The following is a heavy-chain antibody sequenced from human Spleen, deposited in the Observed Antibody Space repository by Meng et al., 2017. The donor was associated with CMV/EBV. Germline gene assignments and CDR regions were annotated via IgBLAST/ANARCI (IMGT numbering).Heavy chain of an antibody. CDR1: GGSISSGYYY. J-gene: IGHJ5*02. D-gene: IGHD3-10*01. V-gene: IGHV4-30-4*08. Sequence: LQESCPDPVKPLHTLSLTCTVAGGSISSGYYYWSWIRQPPGKGLEWIGYIYYSGSTYYNPSLKSRVTISVDTSKNQFSLKLSSVTAADTAVYYCARVSDWFDPWGQGTLVTVSS. CDR3: ARVSDWFDP. CDR2: IYYSGST.